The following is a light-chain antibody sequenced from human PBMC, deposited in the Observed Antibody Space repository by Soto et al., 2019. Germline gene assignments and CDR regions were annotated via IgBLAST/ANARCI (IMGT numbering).Light chain of an antibody. CDR2: VAS. V-gene: IGKV3-15*01. J-gene: IGKJ4*01. CDR3: QQYNVWPLT. Sequence: EIVMTQSPATLSVSPGERATLSCRASQSVSSNLAWYQQKPGQTPKLLIYVASTRATGIPARFSGSGSGTEVTLTISSLQSEDFAVYYCQQYNVWPLTFGGGNKVEFK. CDR1: QSVSSN.